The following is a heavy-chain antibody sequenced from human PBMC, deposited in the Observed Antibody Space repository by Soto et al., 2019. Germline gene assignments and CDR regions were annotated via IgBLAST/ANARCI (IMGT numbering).Heavy chain of an antibody. Sequence: QVHLVESGGGVVQPGNSLRLSCAASGFTFSSYGMHWVRQDPGKGLEWVAVISYDGSNTYYADSVKGRFTISRDNSKNTLYLQMNSLRAEDTAVYYCAQGPKSSSGWYAGLSGQFDPWGQVTLVTVSS. J-gene: IGHJ5*02. V-gene: IGHV3-30*18. CDR2: ISYDGSNT. D-gene: IGHD6-19*01. CDR1: GFTFSSYG. CDR3: AQGPKSSSGWYAGLSGQFDP.